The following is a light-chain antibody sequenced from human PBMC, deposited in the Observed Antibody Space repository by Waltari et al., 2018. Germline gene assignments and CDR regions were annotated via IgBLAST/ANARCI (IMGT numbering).Light chain of an antibody. CDR3: QNHERLPAM. J-gene: IGKJ1*01. CDR2: AAS. Sequence: MVLMQSPGTMLLSPGERATLSCRASQSISRYLAWYQQKPGQAPRLLIYAASSRATGIPDRFSGSGSGTDFSLTISRLEPEDFAVYYCQNHERLPAMFGQGTKVEIK. V-gene: IGKV3-20*01. CDR1: QSISRY.